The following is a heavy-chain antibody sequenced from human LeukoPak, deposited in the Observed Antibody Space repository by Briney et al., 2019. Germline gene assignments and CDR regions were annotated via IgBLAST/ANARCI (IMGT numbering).Heavy chain of an antibody. J-gene: IGHJ4*02. D-gene: IGHD5-18*01. CDR1: GYTFTGYY. Sequence: ASVKVSCKASGYTFTGYYMHWVRQAPGQGLEWMGLINPNSGGTNYAQKFQGRVTMTRDTSISTAYMELSRLSSDDTAVYYCARGLGDTAMVDYWGQGTLVTVSS. CDR3: ARGLGDTAMVDY. V-gene: IGHV1-2*02. CDR2: INPNSGGT.